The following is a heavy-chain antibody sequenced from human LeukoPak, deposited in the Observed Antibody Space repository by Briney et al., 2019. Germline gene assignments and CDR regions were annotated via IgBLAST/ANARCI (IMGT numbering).Heavy chain of an antibody. Sequence: GSLRLSFAASGFTFDDYAMHWVRQAPGKGLEWVSLISGDGGSTYYADSVRGRFTISRDNRKNSLYLHMNSLTTEDTAFYYCAKDHGYSYGIDYWGQGTLVTVSS. J-gene: IGHJ4*02. D-gene: IGHD5-18*01. V-gene: IGHV3-43*02. CDR3: AKDHGYSYGIDY. CDR2: ISGDGGST. CDR1: GFTFDDYA.